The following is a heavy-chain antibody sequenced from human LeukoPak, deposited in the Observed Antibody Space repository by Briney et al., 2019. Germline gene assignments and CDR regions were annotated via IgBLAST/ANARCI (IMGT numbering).Heavy chain of an antibody. V-gene: IGHV3-30-3*01. Sequence: GGSLRLSCAVSGFAFSSLAMHWVRQAPGKGLEWVAFISYGGNNQYYADSVKGRFTISRDNSKSTLYLQMNNLRAEDTAIYYCARVGSRYCSGANCYDGFWGQGTLVSVSS. CDR3: ARVGSRYCSGANCYDGF. D-gene: IGHD2-15*01. CDR2: ISYGGNNQ. J-gene: IGHJ4*02. CDR1: GFAFSSLA.